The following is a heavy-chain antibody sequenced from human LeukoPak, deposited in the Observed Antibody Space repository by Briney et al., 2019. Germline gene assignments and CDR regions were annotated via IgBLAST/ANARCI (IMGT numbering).Heavy chain of an antibody. V-gene: IGHV4-30-2*01. CDR2: IYHSGST. Sequence: SQTLSLTCTVSGGSISSGGYYWSWIRQPPGKGLEWIGYIYHSGSTYYNPSLKSRVTISVDRSKNQFSLKLSSVTAADTAVYYCAREVFKLGVQDYWGQGTLVTVSS. CDR3: AREVFKLGVQDY. D-gene: IGHD3-16*01. CDR1: GGSISSGGYY. J-gene: IGHJ4*02.